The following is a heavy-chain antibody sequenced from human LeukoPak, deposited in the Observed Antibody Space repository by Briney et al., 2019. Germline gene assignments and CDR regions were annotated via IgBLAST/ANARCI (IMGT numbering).Heavy chain of an antibody. V-gene: IGHV4-30-2*01. J-gene: IGHJ6*02. CDR3: ARGYYYYGMDV. CDR1: GGSISSGGYS. Sequence: SQTLSLTCAVSGGSISSGGYSWSWIRQPPGKGLEWIGYIYHSGSTYYNPSLKSRVTISVDRSKNQFSLKLSSVTAADTAVYYCARGYYYYGMDVWGQGTTVTVSS. CDR2: IYHSGST.